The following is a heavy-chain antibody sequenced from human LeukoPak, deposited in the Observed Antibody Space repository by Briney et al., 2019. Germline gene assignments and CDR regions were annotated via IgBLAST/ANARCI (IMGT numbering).Heavy chain of an antibody. CDR1: GYTFSGYY. J-gene: IGHJ6*03. V-gene: IGHV1-2*02. CDR3: ARGLDYDTGGYDFYFYYMDV. Sequence: ASVKVSCKASGYTFSGYYMHWVRQAPGQGLEWMGWINPNSAGTNYAQKFQGRVTMTRDTPISTAYMELRRLRSDDTAVYYCARGLDYDTGGYDFYFYYMDVWGKGTTVTISS. CDR2: INPNSAGT. D-gene: IGHD3-22*01.